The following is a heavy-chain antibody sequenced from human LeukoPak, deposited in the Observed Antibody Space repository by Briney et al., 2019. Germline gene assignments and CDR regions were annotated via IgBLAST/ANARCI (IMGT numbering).Heavy chain of an antibody. CDR1: GYTFTSYG. Sequence: WASVKVSCKASGYTFTSYGISWVRQAPGQGLEWMGWISAYNGNTNYAQKLQGRVTMTTDTSTSTAYMELRSLRSDDTAVYYCAKDHFPPYYDSRAGALDYWGQGTLVTVSS. V-gene: IGHV1-18*01. J-gene: IGHJ4*02. CDR3: AKDHFPPYYDSRAGALDY. D-gene: IGHD3-22*01. CDR2: ISAYNGNT.